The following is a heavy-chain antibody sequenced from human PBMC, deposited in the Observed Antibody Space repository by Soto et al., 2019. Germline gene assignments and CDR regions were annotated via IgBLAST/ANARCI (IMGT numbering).Heavy chain of an antibody. CDR2: ISYDGSNK. CDR3: ARVTAFWSGYYHGHFDY. V-gene: IGHV3-30-3*01. D-gene: IGHD3-3*01. CDR1: GFTFSSYA. J-gene: IGHJ4*02. Sequence: QVQLVESGGGVVQPGRSLRLSCAASGFTFSSYAMHWVRQAPGKGLEWVAVISYDGSNKYYADSVKGRFIISRDNSKNTLYLQMNSLRAEDTAVYYCARVTAFWSGYYHGHFDYWGQGTLVTVSS.